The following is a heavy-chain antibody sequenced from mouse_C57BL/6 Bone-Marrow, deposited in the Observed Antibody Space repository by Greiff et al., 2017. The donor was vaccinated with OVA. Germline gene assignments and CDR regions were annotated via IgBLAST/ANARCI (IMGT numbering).Heavy chain of an antibody. V-gene: IGHV8-8*01. Sequence: QVTLKVSGPGILQPSQTLSLTCSFSGFSLSTFGMGVGWLRQPSGKGLEWLAHIWWDDDKYYNPALKSRLTISKDTSKTQVFLKIANVDTADTATYYCARHDPYYYGSSYAMDYWGQGTSVTVSS. CDR1: GFSLSTFGMG. D-gene: IGHD1-1*01. CDR3: ARHDPYYYGSSYAMDY. CDR2: IWWDDDK. J-gene: IGHJ4*01.